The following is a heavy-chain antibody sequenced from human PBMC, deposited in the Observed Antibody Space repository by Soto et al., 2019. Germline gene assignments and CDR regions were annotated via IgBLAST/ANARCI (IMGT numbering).Heavy chain of an antibody. CDR3: ARGGWNYGDYPFDY. Sequence: SETLSLTCTLSGGSISSYYWSWIRQPPGKGLEWIGYIYYSGSTNYNPSLKSRVTISVDTSKNQFSLKLSSVTAADTAVYYCARGGWNYGDYPFDYWGQGALVTVSS. D-gene: IGHD4-17*01. V-gene: IGHV4-59*01. CDR1: GGSISSYY. CDR2: IYYSGST. J-gene: IGHJ4*02.